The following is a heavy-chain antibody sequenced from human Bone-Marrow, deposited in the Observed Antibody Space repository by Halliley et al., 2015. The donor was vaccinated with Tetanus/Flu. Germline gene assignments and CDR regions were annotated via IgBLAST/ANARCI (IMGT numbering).Heavy chain of an antibody. V-gene: IGHV4-4*02. CDR2: IYFSGTT. Sequence: TLSLTCTVLGDSIDSAKWWHWVRQSPRKGLEWIGEIYFSGTTNYNPSLKTRASISFDKSKNQSSLNLTSVTAADTALYYCARVGDSGFGAHSYGLDVWGQGTPVTVTS. D-gene: IGHD3-16*01. CDR1: GDSIDSAKW. J-gene: IGHJ6*02. CDR3: ARVGDSGFGAHSYGLDV.